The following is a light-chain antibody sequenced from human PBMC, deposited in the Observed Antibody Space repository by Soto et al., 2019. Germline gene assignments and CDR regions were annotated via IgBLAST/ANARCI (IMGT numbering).Light chain of an antibody. CDR1: SGSIASNY. Sequence: NFMLTQPHSVSESPGKTVTFSCTRSSGSIASNYVQWYQQRPGSVPTTVIYEDNQRPSGVPDRFSGSIDSSSNSASLTISGLKTEDEADYYCQSYDSSNVVFGGGTKLTVL. CDR3: QSYDSSNVV. V-gene: IGLV6-57*03. J-gene: IGLJ2*01. CDR2: EDN.